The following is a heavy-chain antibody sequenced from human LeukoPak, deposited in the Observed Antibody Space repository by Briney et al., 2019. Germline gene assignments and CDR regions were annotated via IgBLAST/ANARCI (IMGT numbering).Heavy chain of an antibody. J-gene: IGHJ4*02. Sequence: SVKVSCKASGGTFSSYAISRVRQAPGQGLEWMGGIIPIFGTANYAQKFQGRVTITADESTSTAYMELSSLRSEDTAVYYCARGALGYCSSTSCYHFDYWGQGTLVTVSS. CDR3: ARGALGYCSSTSCYHFDY. V-gene: IGHV1-69*01. CDR2: IIPIFGTA. D-gene: IGHD2-2*01. CDR1: GGTFSSYA.